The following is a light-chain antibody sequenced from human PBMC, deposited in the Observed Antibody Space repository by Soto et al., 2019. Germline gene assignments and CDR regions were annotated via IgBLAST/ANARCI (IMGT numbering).Light chain of an antibody. J-gene: IGKJ4*01. CDR2: DAS. CDR3: QQRSNWPPT. V-gene: IGKV3-11*01. Sequence: EIVLTHSPATLSLSPGERATLSCRASQSVSSYLAWYQQKPGQAPRLLIYDASNRATGIPARFSGSGSGTDFTLTISSLEPEDFAVYYCQQRSNWPPTFGGGTKVVIK. CDR1: QSVSSY.